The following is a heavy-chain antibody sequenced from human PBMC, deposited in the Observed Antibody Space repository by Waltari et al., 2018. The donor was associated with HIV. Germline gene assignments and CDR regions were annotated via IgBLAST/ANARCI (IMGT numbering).Heavy chain of an antibody. CDR2: CSSSSTI. Sequence: EVQLVESGGGLVQPGGYLRPSGAASGFTFGRYTINWVRRAPGKVLECVSLCSSSSTIDSADSGKGRFTISRDNAKNSLYLQMNTLRAEDTAVYYCAGRSHGDFPSYYYYVMDVWGQGTTVTVSS. D-gene: IGHD4-17*01. J-gene: IGHJ6*02. V-gene: IGHV3-48*04. CDR1: GFTFGRYT. CDR3: AGRSHGDFPSYYYYVMDV.